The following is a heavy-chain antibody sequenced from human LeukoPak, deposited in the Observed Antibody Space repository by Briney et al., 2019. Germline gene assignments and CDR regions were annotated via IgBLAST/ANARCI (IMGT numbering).Heavy chain of an antibody. D-gene: IGHD3-10*01. J-gene: IGHJ4*02. Sequence: SETLSLTCTVSGGSISSYYWSWIRQPPGKGLEWIGYIYYSGSTYYNPSLKSRVTISVDTSKNQFSLKLSSVTAADTAVYYCARVITMVRGAFDYWGQGTLVTVSS. CDR2: IYYSGST. V-gene: IGHV4-59*06. CDR1: GGSISSYY. CDR3: ARVITMVRGAFDY.